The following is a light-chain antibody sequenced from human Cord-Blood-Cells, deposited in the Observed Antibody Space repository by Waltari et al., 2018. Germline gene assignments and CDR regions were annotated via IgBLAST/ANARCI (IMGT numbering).Light chain of an antibody. CDR3: QQSYSTPRT. Sequence: DIQMTQSPSSLSASVGDRVTITCRASQSISSYFNWYQQKPGKAAKLLIYAASSLESGVPSRFSGSGSGTDCALTISSLQPEDFATYYCQQSYSTPRTFGPGTKVDIK. CDR1: QSISSY. CDR2: AAS. J-gene: IGKJ3*01. V-gene: IGKV1-39*01.